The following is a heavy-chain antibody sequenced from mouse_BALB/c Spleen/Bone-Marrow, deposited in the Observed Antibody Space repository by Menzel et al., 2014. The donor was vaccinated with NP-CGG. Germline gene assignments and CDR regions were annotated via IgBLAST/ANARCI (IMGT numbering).Heavy chain of an antibody. CDR2: IDPSDSYT. CDR1: GYTFTRYW. Sequence: VQLQQSGAELVKPGASVKISCKASGYTFTRYWMNWVKQRPGQGLEWIGEIDPSDSYTNNNQKFKVKATLTVDKSSSTAYMQLSSLTSEDSAVYYCARRGTTAKDYAMDYWGQGTSVTVSS. D-gene: IGHD1-2*01. CDR3: ARRGTTAKDYAMDY. J-gene: IGHJ4*01. V-gene: IGHV1S126*01.